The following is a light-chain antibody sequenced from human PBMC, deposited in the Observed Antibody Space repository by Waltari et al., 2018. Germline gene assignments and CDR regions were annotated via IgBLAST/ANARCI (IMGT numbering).Light chain of an antibody. CDR3: QRYPAAPYT. Sequence: DIQMTQSPSSLSASVGDTVTITCRASQGVASYLAWYQQKPGQPPKVLVYGASILQSGVPGRFRGSGSGTDLSLTINGLQAEDVATYYCQRYPAAPYTFGQGTKVEIK. CDR2: GAS. CDR1: QGVASY. V-gene: IGKV1-27*01. J-gene: IGKJ2*01.